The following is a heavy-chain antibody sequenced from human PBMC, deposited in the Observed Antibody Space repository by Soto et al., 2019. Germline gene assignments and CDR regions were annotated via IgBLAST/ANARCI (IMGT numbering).Heavy chain of an antibody. Sequence: PETLSHTYTVSGGSISSYYWSWIRQPPGKGLEWIGYIYYSGSTNYNPSLKSLVTISVDTSKIQFSLKLSSVTAADTAVYYCAREGCSGGICFFWWFDPWGQGTLVTVSS. CDR2: IYYSGST. J-gene: IGHJ5*02. D-gene: IGHD2-15*01. CDR3: AREGCSGGICFFWWFDP. CDR1: GGSISSYY. V-gene: IGHV4-59*01.